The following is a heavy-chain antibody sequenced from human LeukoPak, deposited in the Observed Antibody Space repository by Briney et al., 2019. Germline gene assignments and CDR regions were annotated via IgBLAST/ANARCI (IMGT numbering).Heavy chain of an antibody. CDR2: ITAYNGNT. Sequence: ASVKVSCKASGYTFTNFGFGWVRQAPGQGLEWMGWITAYNGNTNYAQKVQGRVTMTTDTSASTAYMELRSLRSEDTAVYYCARAGGGSTMIDSGHWYFDLWGRGTLVTVSS. J-gene: IGHJ2*01. CDR1: GYTFTNFG. V-gene: IGHV1-18*01. CDR3: ARAGGGSTMIDSGHWYFDL. D-gene: IGHD3-22*01.